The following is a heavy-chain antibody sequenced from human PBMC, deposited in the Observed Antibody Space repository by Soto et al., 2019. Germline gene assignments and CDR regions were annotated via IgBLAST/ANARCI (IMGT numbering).Heavy chain of an antibody. V-gene: IGHV4-4*02. CDR2: IYHSGST. J-gene: IGHJ4*02. D-gene: IGHD7-27*01. CDR1: GGSISSSNW. Sequence: SETLSLTCAVSGGSISSSNWWSWVRQPPGKGLEWIGEIYHSGSTNYNPSLKSRVTISVDKSKNQFSLKLSSVTAADTAVYYCARDATGDRGTFDYWGQGTLVTVSS. CDR3: ARDATGDRGTFDY.